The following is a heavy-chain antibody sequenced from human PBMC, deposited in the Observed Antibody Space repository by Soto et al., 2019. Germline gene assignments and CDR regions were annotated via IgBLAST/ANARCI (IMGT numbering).Heavy chain of an antibody. CDR2: IIPILGIA. D-gene: IGHD2-15*01. V-gene: IGHV1-69*02. CDR3: AGCSGGSCFSSNY. Sequence: QVQLVQSGAEVKKPGSSVKVSCKASGGTFSSYTISWVRQAPGQGLEWMGRIIPILGIANYAQKFQGRVTITADKSTSTAYMELSSLRSEDMAVYYCAGCSGGSCFSSNYWGQGTLVNVSS. J-gene: IGHJ4*02. CDR1: GGTFSSYT.